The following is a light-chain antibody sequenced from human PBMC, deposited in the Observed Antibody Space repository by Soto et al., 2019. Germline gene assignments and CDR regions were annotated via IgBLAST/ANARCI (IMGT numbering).Light chain of an antibody. V-gene: IGKV3-20*01. CDR2: GAS. J-gene: IGKJ2*01. CDR3: QKYGSSPPYT. CDR1: QSVSSSY. Sequence: EIVLTQSPGTLSLSPGERATLSCRASQSVSSSYLAWYQQKPGQAPRLLIYGASSRATGIPDRFSGSGSGTDFTLTISSLEPEDFAVYYCQKYGSSPPYTFGQGTKVDI.